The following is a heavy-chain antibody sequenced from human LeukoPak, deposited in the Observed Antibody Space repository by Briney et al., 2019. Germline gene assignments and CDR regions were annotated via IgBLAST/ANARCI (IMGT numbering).Heavy chain of an antibody. D-gene: IGHD1-14*01. V-gene: IGHV1-58*01. CDR1: GFTFTSSA. J-gene: IGHJ4*02. CDR3: AADPNPDGVQVY. Sequence: SVKVSCKASGFTFTSSAVQWVRQARGQRLDWIGWIVVGSGNTNYAQKFQERVTITRDMSTSTDYMELSSLRSEDTAVYYCAADPNPDGVQVYWGQGTLVTVSS. CDR2: IVVGSGNT.